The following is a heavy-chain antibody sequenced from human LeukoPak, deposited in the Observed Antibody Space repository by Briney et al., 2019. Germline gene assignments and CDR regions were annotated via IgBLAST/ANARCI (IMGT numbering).Heavy chain of an antibody. V-gene: IGHV5-51*01. CDR1: GYSFTSYW. CDR2: IYPGDSDT. CDR3: ARQREQWLPAAVDY. J-gene: IGHJ4*02. Sequence: VESMKISCKGSGYSFTSYWIGWVRQMPGKGMEWMGIIYPGDSDTRYSPSFQGQVTISADKSTSTAYLQWSSLKASDTAMYYCARQREQWLPAAVDYWGQGTLVTVSS. D-gene: IGHD6-19*01.